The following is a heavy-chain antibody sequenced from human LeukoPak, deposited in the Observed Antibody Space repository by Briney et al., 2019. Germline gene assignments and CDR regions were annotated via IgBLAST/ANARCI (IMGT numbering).Heavy chain of an antibody. D-gene: IGHD1-20*01. V-gene: IGHV3-15*07. J-gene: IGHJ4*02. CDR2: IKSKADGETI. CDR1: GFTFTNAW. Sequence: GGSLRFSCAASGFTFTNAWMNWVRQAPGKGLEWVGRIKSKADGETIDYAAPVKGRFTFSRDDSKNMLYLQMNSLKSEDTAVYYCSTLTSRGLSDSWGQGTLVIVSS. CDR3: STLTSRGLSDS.